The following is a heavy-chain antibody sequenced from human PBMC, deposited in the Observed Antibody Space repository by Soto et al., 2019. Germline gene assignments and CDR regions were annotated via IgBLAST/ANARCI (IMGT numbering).Heavy chain of an antibody. D-gene: IGHD2-15*01. CDR3: ARDGGYATVDR. CDR1: GDSISSGAYY. J-gene: IGHJ5*02. V-gene: IGHV4-30-4*01. Sequence: QVQLQESGPGLVQPSQTLSLTCTVSGDSISSGAYYWSWIRQPPGKGLEWIGYIYHSGATYYNPSLESRVTMSVDTSKNQFSLRLSSVTAADTAVYYCARDGGYATVDRWGQGTLVTVSS. CDR2: IYHSGAT.